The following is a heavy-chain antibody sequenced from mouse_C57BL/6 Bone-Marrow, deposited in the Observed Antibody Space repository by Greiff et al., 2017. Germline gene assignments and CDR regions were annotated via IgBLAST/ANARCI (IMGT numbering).Heavy chain of an antibody. CDR3: ARLSPQTYAMDY. J-gene: IGHJ4*01. CDR1: EYEFPSHD. Sequence: EVNVVESGGGLVQPGESLKLSCESNEYEFPSHDMSWVRKTPEKRLELVAAINSDGGSTYYPDTMERRFIISRDNTKKTLYLQMSSLRSEDTALYYCARLSPQTYAMDYWGQGTSVTVSS. V-gene: IGHV5-2*01. CDR2: INSDGGST.